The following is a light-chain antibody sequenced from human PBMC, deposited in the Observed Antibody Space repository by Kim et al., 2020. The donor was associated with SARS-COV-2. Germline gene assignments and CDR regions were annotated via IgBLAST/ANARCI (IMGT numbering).Light chain of an antibody. J-gene: IGLJ3*02. CDR1: GYNFGAGSD. CDR3: QSYDNSLSVWV. V-gene: IGLV1-40*01. Sequence: GVAIACTDSGYNFGAGSDVDCYQQLPGTTPKLLIFGNNNRPSVVPDRFSGSKSCTSASLAIAGVQAEDESAYFCQSYDNSLSVWVFGGGTQLTVL. CDR2: GNN.